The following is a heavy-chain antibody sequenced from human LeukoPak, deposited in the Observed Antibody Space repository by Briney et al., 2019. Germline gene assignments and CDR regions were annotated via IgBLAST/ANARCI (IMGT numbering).Heavy chain of an antibody. D-gene: IGHD3-16*01. Sequence: PGGSLRLSCAASGFTFSSYEMNWVRQAPGKGLEWVSYISSSGSTIYYADSVKGRFTISRDNAKNSLYLQMNSLRAEDTAAYYCARGSLGDYFDYWGQGTLVTVSS. V-gene: IGHV3-48*03. CDR3: ARGSLGDYFDY. CDR1: GFTFSSYE. CDR2: ISSSGSTI. J-gene: IGHJ4*02.